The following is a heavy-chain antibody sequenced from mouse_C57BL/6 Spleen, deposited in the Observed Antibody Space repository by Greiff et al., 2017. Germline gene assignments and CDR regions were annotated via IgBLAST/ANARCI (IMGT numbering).Heavy chain of an antibody. D-gene: IGHD1-1*01. CDR2: ISGGGGNT. V-gene: IGHV5-9*01. CDR1: GFTFSSYT. J-gene: IGHJ3*01. Sequence: EVKLMESGGGLVKPGGSLKLSCAASGFTFSSYTMSWVRQTPEKRLEWVATISGGGGNTYYPDSVKGRFTISRDNAKNTLYLQMSSLRSEDTALYYCARRDCYGSSYPFAYWGQGTLVTVSA. CDR3: ARRDCYGSSYPFAY.